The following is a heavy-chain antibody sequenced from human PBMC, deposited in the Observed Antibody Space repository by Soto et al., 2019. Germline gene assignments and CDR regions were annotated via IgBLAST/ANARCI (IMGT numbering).Heavy chain of an antibody. Sequence: QITLKESGPTLVKPTQTLTLTCTFSGFSFSTTGVGVGWIRQPPGKALEWLALIYWDDDKRYSPSLKSRLTITKDTSKNQVVLTMTNMDPVDTATYYCAHRQAQGIGLAGTFDSWGQGTLVIVSS. D-gene: IGHD6-19*01. CDR3: AHRQAQGIGLAGTFDS. V-gene: IGHV2-5*02. CDR1: GFSFSTTGVG. CDR2: IYWDDDK. J-gene: IGHJ4*02.